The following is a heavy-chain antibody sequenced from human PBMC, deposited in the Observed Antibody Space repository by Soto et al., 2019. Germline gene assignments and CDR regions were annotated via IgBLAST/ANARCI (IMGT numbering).Heavy chain of an antibody. J-gene: IGHJ5*02. CDR2: ISYSGST. CDR3: ARGPWLAAGTLNWFDP. Sequence: SETLSLTCTVSGGSVSSGDFYWSWIRQPPGKGLEWIGYISYSGSTNYNPPLKSRPTISVDTSKNQFSLKLSSVTAADTAVYYCARGPWLAAGTLNWFDPWGQGTLVTVSS. D-gene: IGHD6-13*01. V-gene: IGHV4-61*08. CDR1: GGSVSSGDFY.